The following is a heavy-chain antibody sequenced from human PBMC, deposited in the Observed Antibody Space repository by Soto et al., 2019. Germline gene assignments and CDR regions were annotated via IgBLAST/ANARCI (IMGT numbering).Heavy chain of an antibody. CDR1: GFTFSSYG. V-gene: IGHV3-30*18. CDR2: ISYDGSKI. CDR3: AKDRGALRWSEEHFYFDY. D-gene: IGHD4-17*01. Sequence: GGSLRLSCAPSGFTFSSYGMHWVRQAPGKGLEWLAVISYDGSKIYYADSVKGRFIISRDNSKNTLYLQMDSLRVEDTAVYYCAKDRGALRWSEEHFYFDYWGQGTLVTVS. J-gene: IGHJ4*02.